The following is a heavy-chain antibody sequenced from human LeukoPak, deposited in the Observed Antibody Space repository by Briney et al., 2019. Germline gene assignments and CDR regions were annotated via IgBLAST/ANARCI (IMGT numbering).Heavy chain of an antibody. Sequence: GGSLRLSCAASGFTFSSYWMNWVRQVPGKGLVWVSRIVSDGSNTNYADSVKGRFTFSRDNTKNSLYLQMNSLRVEDTAVFYCARDQYDTWSRRGNFDSWGQGTLVIVSS. CDR2: IVSDGSNT. CDR1: GFTFSSYW. V-gene: IGHV3-74*01. J-gene: IGHJ4*02. D-gene: IGHD3-3*01. CDR3: ARDQYDTWSRRGNFDS.